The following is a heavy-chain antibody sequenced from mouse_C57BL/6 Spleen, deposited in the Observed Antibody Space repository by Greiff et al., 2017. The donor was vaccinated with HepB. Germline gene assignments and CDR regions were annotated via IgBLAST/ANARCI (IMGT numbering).Heavy chain of an antibody. CDR3: TREHYYGSSYDGQDYFDY. V-gene: IGHV1-5*01. CDR1: GYTFTSYW. CDR2: IYPGHRDT. J-gene: IGHJ2*01. Sequence: EVQLQQSGTVLARPGASVKMSCKTSGYTFTSYWMHWVQQRPGQGLEWIGAIYPGHRDTSYNQKFKGKAKLTAVTSASTAYMKLSSLTNEDSAVYYCTREHYYGSSYDGQDYFDYWGQGTTLTVSS. D-gene: IGHD1-1*01.